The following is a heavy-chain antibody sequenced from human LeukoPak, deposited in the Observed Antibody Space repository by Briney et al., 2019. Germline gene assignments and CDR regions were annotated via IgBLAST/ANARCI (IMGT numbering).Heavy chain of an antibody. V-gene: IGHV1-24*01. D-gene: IGHD3-10*01. CDR3: ATEYYYGSGSYYNRGWFDP. J-gene: IGHJ5*02. CDR1: GYTLTELS. CDR2: FDPEDGET. Sequence: ASVKVSCKVSGYTLTELSMHWVRQAPGKGLEWMGGFDPEDGETIYAQKFQGRVTMTEDTSTDTAYMELSSLRSEDTAVYYCATEYYYGSGSYYNRGWFDPWGQGTLVTVSS.